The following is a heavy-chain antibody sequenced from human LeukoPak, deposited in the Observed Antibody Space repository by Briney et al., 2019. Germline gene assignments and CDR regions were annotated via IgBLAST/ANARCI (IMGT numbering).Heavy chain of an antibody. CDR1: GFIFSSYG. J-gene: IGHJ4*02. CDR2: IKYDGSNK. D-gene: IGHD3-22*01. CDR3: AKYSHDSSGSYDY. Sequence: TGGSLRLSCAASGFIFSSYGMHWVRQAPGKGLEWVAFIKYDGSNKYYADSVKGRFTISRDNSKNTLYLQMNSLRAEDTAIYYCAKYSHDSSGSYDYWGQGTLVTVSS. V-gene: IGHV3-30*02.